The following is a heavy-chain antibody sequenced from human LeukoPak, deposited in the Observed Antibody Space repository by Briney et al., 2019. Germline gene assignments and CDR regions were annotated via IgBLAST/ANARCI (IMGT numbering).Heavy chain of an antibody. CDR3: AKDRHYYGSGSYQALFDY. Sequence: GGSLRLSCAASGFTFSSYGMHWVRQAPGKGLEWVAVISYDGSNKYYADSVKGRFTISRDNSKNTLYLQMNGLRAEDTAVYYCAKDRHYYGSGSYQALFDYWGQGTLVTVSS. D-gene: IGHD3-10*01. J-gene: IGHJ4*02. CDR1: GFTFSSYG. V-gene: IGHV3-30*18. CDR2: ISYDGSNK.